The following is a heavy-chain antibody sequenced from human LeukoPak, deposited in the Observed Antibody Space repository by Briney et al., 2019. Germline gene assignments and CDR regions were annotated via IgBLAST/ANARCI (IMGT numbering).Heavy chain of an antibody. Sequence: PGGSLRLSCAASGFTFSSYGMHWVRQASGKGLEWVAFIRYDGSNKYYADSVKGRFTVSRDNSKNTLYLQMNSLRAEDTAVYYCAKTEGIAAAGTIDYWGQGTLVTVSS. CDR3: AKTEGIAAAGTIDY. D-gene: IGHD6-13*01. V-gene: IGHV3-30*02. CDR1: GFTFSSYG. J-gene: IGHJ4*02. CDR2: IRYDGSNK.